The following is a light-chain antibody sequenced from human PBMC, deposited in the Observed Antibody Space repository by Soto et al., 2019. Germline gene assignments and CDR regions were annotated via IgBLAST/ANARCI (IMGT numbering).Light chain of an antibody. CDR2: AAS. J-gene: IGKJ1*01. Sequence: DIQMTQSPSSLSASVGDRVTITCRSSQNIDTYLNWYQQKPGKAPKLLIYAASSLQSGVPSRFSGSGPGTDFILTISSLQPEDFATYYCQQSYNTRSFGQGTKVDIK. CDR3: QQSYNTRS. V-gene: IGKV1-39*01. CDR1: QNIDTY.